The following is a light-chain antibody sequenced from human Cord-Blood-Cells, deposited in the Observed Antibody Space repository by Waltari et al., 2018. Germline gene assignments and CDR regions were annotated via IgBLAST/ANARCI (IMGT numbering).Light chain of an antibody. CDR1: SCDVGGYYY. J-gene: IGLJ2*01. Sequence: QSALTQPASVSGSPGQSITLSCTGTSCDVGGYYYVFWYQQHPGKAPKLMIYEVSNRPSGVSNRFSGSKSGNTASLTISGLQAEDEADYYCSSYTSSSTLVFGGGTKLTVL. V-gene: IGLV2-14*01. CDR3: SSYTSSSTLV. CDR2: EVS.